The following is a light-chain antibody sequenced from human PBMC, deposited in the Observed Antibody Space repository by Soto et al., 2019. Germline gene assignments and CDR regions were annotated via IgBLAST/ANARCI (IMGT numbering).Light chain of an antibody. V-gene: IGKV1-39*01. Sequence: DIPMTQSPSSLSASVGDTVTITCRASQSISSYLIWYQQKPGKAPNLLIYAASSLQSGVPSRFSGSGSGTDFTLTISSLQPEDFATYYCQQSYSTPRTFGQGTKVEIK. CDR2: AAS. CDR3: QQSYSTPRT. J-gene: IGKJ1*01. CDR1: QSISSY.